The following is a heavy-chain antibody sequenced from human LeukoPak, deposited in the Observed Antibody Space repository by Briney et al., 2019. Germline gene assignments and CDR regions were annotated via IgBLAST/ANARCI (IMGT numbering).Heavy chain of an antibody. D-gene: IGHD6-13*01. CDR2: IYYSGIT. J-gene: IGHJ4*02. Sequence: SETLSLTCPVSGGSISSSTYYWGWIRQPPGKGLEWIGSIYYSGITYCNPSLKSRVTMSVDTSKNQFSLKLSSVTAADTAVYYCARIAATGTTFGSLDYWGQGTLVTVSS. V-gene: IGHV4-39*01. CDR3: ARIAATGTTFGSLDY. CDR1: GGSISSSTYY.